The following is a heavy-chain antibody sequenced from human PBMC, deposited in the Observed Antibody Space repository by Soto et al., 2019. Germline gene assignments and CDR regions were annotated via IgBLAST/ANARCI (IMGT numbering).Heavy chain of an antibody. CDR3: ARDHKRRDGYNFDS. CDR1: GFIFTDYS. V-gene: IGHV3-11*01. D-gene: IGHD5-12*01. Sequence: PGGSLRLSCAASGFIFTDYSMTWIRQAPGKGLEWVSYISNGDETTQYADSVKGRFTVSRDNAKKVLFLQMSSLRVDDAAVYYCARDHKRRDGYNFDSWGRGALVTVSS. CDR2: ISNGDETT. J-gene: IGHJ4*02.